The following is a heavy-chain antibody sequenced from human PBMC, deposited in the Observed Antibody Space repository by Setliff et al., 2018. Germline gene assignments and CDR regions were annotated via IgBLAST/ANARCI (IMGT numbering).Heavy chain of an antibody. V-gene: IGHV1-3*01. Sequence: ASVKVSCKASGYTFTSYAMHWVRQAPGQRLEWMGWINAGNGNTKYSQKFQGRVTITRDTSASTAYMELSSLRSEDTAVYYCARRVGSVGIQLPDYWGQGTLVTVSS. CDR1: GYTFTSYA. CDR3: ARRVGSVGIQLPDY. CDR2: INAGNGNT. D-gene: IGHD5-18*01. J-gene: IGHJ4*02.